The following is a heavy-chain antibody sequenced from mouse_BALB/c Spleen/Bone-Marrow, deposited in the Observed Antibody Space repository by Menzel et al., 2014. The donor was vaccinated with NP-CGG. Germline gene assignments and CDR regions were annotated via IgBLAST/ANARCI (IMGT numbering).Heavy chain of an antibody. Sequence: DVMLVESGGGLVQPGRSLKISCAASGFDFSGFWMGWVRLAPGKGLEWIGEINPDSSTINHTPSLKDRFIISRDNAKNTLYLQMSKVRSEDTALYYCARLGYYGGFAYWGQGTLVTVSA. V-gene: IGHV4-1*02. CDR1: GFDFSGFW. CDR3: ARLGYYGGFAY. D-gene: IGHD2-3*01. CDR2: INPDSSTI. J-gene: IGHJ3*01.